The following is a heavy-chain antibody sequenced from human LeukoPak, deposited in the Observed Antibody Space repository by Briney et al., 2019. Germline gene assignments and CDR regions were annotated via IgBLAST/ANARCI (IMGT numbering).Heavy chain of an antibody. J-gene: IGHJ4*02. V-gene: IGHV3-48*02. CDR1: GFTFSYYS. CDR2: IGSRSSTI. CDR3: ARDLGGRGDY. Sequence: GGSLRLSCAAAGFTFSYYSMNWVRQAPGKGLEWVSYIGSRSSTIYYADSVKGRFTISRDNAKNSLYLQMNSLRDEDTALYYCARDLGGRGDYWGQGTLVTVSS. D-gene: IGHD2-15*01.